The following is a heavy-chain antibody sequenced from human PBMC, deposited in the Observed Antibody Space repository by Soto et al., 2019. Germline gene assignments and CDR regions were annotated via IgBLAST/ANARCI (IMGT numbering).Heavy chain of an antibody. Sequence: QVQLVQSGAAVKKPGASVKVSCKASGYTFTSYYMYWVRQAPGQGLEWMGIINPSGGSTSYAQKFQGRVTMTTDTSTSTVYMELSSLRSEDTAVYYCARVEMATIKGNAFDIWGQGTMVTVSS. J-gene: IGHJ3*02. V-gene: IGHV1-46*01. CDR1: GYTFTSYY. CDR3: ARVEMATIKGNAFDI. D-gene: IGHD5-12*01. CDR2: INPSGGST.